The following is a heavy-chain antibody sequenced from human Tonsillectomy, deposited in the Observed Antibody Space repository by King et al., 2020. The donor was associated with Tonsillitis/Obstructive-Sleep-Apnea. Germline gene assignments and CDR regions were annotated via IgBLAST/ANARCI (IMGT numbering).Heavy chain of an antibody. V-gene: IGHV5-10-1*01. CDR3: ARHSYCSSTSCLNFDY. J-gene: IGHJ4*02. Sequence: VQLVESGAEVKKPGESLRISCKGSGYSFISYWISWVRQVPGKGLEWMGRSDPSDSYTNYSPSFQGHVTTSADKSISTAYLQWSSLKASDTAMYYCARHSYCSSTSCLNFDYWGQGTLVTVSS. CDR2: SDPSDSYT. CDR1: GYSFISYW. D-gene: IGHD2-2*01.